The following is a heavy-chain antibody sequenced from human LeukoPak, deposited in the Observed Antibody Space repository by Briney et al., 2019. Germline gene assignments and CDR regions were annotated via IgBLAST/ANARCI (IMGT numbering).Heavy chain of an antibody. Sequence: ASVKVSCKASGYTFTSYAMHWVRQAPGQKLEWMGWINAGNGNTKYSRKFQGRVTITRDTSASTAYMELSSLRSEDTAVYYCARTRFGDLLSFDPWGQGTLVTVSS. CDR1: GYTFTSYA. CDR2: INAGNGNT. D-gene: IGHD3-10*01. V-gene: IGHV1-3*01. J-gene: IGHJ5*02. CDR3: ARTRFGDLLSFDP.